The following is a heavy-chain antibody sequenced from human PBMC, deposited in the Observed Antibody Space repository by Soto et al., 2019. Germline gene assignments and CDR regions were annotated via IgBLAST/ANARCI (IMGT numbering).Heavy chain of an antibody. CDR3: ARGSGYSSSSGTYYYYGMDV. Sequence: GGSLRLSCAASGFTFSSYGMHWVRQAPGKGLGWVAVISYDGSNKYYADSVKGRFTISRDNSKNTLYLQMNSLRAEDTAVYYCARGSGYSSSSGTYYYYGMDVWGQGTTVTVSS. J-gene: IGHJ6*02. D-gene: IGHD6-6*01. V-gene: IGHV3-30*03. CDR1: GFTFSSYG. CDR2: ISYDGSNK.